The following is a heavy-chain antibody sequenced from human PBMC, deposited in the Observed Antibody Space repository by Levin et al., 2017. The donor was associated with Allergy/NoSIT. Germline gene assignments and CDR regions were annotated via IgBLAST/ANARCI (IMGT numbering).Heavy chain of an antibody. D-gene: IGHD5-12*01. CDR2: ISTSSRTI. J-gene: IGHJ6*03. Sequence: GGSLRLSCAASGFTFSSYNMNWVRQAPGKGLEWISYISTSSRTIDYGDSVKGRFTISRDNAKNSLYLQMNSLRGEDTAVYYCARDSGYDRPYYYYYMDVWGKGTTVTGAS. CDR1: GFTFSSYN. V-gene: IGHV3-48*01. CDR3: ARDSGYDRPYYYYYMDV.